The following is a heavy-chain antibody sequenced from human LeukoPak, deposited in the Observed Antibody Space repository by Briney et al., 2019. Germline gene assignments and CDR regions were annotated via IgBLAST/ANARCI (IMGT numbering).Heavy chain of an antibody. V-gene: IGHV3-23*01. CDR3: AIDTSDDYADY. Sequence: PGGSLRLSCAASGFTFSSYAMGWVRQAPGKGLEWVSAISGSGGSTYYADSVKGRFTISRDNSKNTLYLQMSSLRAEDTAVYYCAIDTSDDYADYWGQGTLVTVSS. CDR1: GFTFSSYA. CDR2: ISGSGGST. J-gene: IGHJ4*02.